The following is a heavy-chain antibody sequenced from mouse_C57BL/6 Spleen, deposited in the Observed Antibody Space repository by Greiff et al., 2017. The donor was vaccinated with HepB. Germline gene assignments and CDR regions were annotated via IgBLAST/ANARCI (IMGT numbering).Heavy chain of an antibody. CDR1: GFTFSDYY. CDR2: INYDGSST. CDR3: ARVDWDYWYFDV. V-gene: IGHV5-16*01. J-gene: IGHJ1*03. D-gene: IGHD4-1*01. Sequence: DVMLVEPEGGLVQPGSSMKLSCTASGFTFSDYYMAWVRQVPEKGLEWIANINYDGSSTYYLDSLKSRFIISRDNAKNILYLQMSSLKSEDTATYYCARVDWDYWYFDVWGTGTTVTVSS.